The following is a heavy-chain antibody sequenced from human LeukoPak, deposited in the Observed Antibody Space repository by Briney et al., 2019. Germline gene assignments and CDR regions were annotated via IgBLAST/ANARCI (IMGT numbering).Heavy chain of an antibody. Sequence: PGESLRLSCAASGFTFSRYAMTWLRQAPGKGLEEFSSITTSGSIYYADSVKGRFATSRAISKNTVYLQMNSLTAEDTAIYYCAKVDVVEVSGSKIDYWGQGNLVVVSS. CDR3: AKVDVVEVSGSKIDY. CDR1: GFTFSRYA. D-gene: IGHD6-19*01. V-gene: IGHV3-23*01. J-gene: IGHJ4*02. CDR2: ITTSGSI.